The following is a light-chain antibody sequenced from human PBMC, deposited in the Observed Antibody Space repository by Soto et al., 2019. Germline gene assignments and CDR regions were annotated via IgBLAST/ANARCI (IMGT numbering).Light chain of an antibody. CDR1: SSDVGGYNY. CDR2: EVS. CDR3: ASWEDSLNGWV. V-gene: IGLV2-14*01. Sequence: QSALTQPASVSGSPGQSITISCTGTSSDVGGYNYVSWYQQHPGKAPKLMIYEVSNRPSGVSNRFSGSKSGNTASLTISGLQAEDEADYYCASWEDSLNGWVIGGGTQLTVL. J-gene: IGLJ3*02.